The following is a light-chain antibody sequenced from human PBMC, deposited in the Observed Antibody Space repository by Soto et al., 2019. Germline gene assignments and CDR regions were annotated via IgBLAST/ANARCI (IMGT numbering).Light chain of an antibody. J-gene: IGKJ3*01. Sequence: DIVLTQSPGTLSLSPGERASLSCRASQTVSSNNLAWYQQKRGQAPRLLIYGASSRAAAIPDRFRGSGSGTDFTLIISSLPPEDFAVYYCQQYGSSPFTFGPGTAVDIK. CDR1: QTVSSNN. CDR2: GAS. V-gene: IGKV3-20*01. CDR3: QQYGSSPFT.